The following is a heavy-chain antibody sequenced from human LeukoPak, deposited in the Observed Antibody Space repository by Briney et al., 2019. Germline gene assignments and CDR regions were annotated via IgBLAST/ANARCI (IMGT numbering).Heavy chain of an antibody. CDR3: ATSLGSYDILTVYY. V-gene: IGHV3-7*03. J-gene: IGHJ4*02. Sequence: GGSLRLSCAASGFTFSSYWMSWVRQAPGKGLEWVANIKQDGSEKYYVDSVKGRFTISRDNSKNTLYLQMNSLRAEDTAVYYCATSLGSYDILTVYYWGQGTLVTVSS. CDR2: IKQDGSEK. D-gene: IGHD3-9*01. CDR1: GFTFSSYW.